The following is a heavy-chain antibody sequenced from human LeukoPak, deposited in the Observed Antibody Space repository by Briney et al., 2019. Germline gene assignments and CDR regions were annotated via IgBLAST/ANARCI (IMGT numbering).Heavy chain of an antibody. Sequence: SETLSLTCAVYGGSFSGYYWSWIRQPSGKGLEWIGEINHSGSTNYNPSLKSRVTISVDTSKNQFSLKLRSVTAADTAVYYCAKIHFGDFDYWGQGTLVTVSS. CDR2: INHSGST. CDR1: GGSFSGYY. V-gene: IGHV4-34*01. D-gene: IGHD3-16*01. J-gene: IGHJ4*02. CDR3: AKIHFGDFDY.